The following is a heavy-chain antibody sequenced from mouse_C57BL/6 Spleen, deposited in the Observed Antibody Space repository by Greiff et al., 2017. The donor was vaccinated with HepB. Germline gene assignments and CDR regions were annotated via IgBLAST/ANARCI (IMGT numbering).Heavy chain of an antibody. CDR3: ARGYYGSSYYAMDY. CDR2: FHPYNDDT. CDR1: GYTFTTYP. V-gene: IGHV1-47*01. J-gene: IGHJ4*01. D-gene: IGHD1-1*01. Sequence: QVQLKESGAELVKPGASVKMSCKASGYTFTTYPIEWMKQNHGKSLEWIGNFHPYNDDTKYNEKFKGKATLTVEKSSSTVYLELSRLTSDDSAVYYCARGYYGSSYYAMDYWGQGTSVTVPS.